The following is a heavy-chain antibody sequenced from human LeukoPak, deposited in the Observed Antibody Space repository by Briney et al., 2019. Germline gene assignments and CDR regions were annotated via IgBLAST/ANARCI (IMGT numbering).Heavy chain of an antibody. Sequence: GGSLRLSCAASGFTFSDYYMSWIRQAPGKGLEWVSYISSSGSTIYYADSVKGRFTISRDNAKNSLYLQTNSLRAEDTAVYYCARDSSSSWYGIDYWGQGTLVTVSS. V-gene: IGHV3-11*04. CDR2: ISSSGSTI. CDR1: GFTFSDYY. J-gene: IGHJ4*02. CDR3: ARDSSSSWYGIDY. D-gene: IGHD6-13*01.